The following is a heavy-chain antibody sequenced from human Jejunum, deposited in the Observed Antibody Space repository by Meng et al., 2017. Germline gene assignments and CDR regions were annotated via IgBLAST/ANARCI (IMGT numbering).Heavy chain of an antibody. J-gene: IGHJ5*02. D-gene: IGHD3-16*02. CDR2: ISANNGNT. CDR3: ARSHKSHDDVWGGYRPTNWFDA. V-gene: IGHV1-18*01. Sequence: ASVKVSCKASGYTFTSYGISWVRQAPGQGLEWMGWISANNGNTKYAQNLQGRVTMTTDTSTSTAYMDLRSLISDDTAVYYCARSHKSHDDVWGGYRPTNWFDAWGQGTLVTVSS. CDR1: GYTFTSYG.